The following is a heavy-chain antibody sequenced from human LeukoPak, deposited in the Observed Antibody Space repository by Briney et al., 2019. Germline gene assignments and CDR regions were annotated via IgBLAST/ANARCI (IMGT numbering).Heavy chain of an antibody. Sequence: EASVKVSCKASGYTFTSYGISWVRQAPGQGLEWMGWISAYNGNTNYAQKLQGRVTMTTDTSTSTAYMELRSLRSDGTAVYYCARVRSLRAYDSSGYYRGTWFDPWGQGTLVTVSS. D-gene: IGHD3-22*01. J-gene: IGHJ5*02. V-gene: IGHV1-18*01. CDR3: ARVRSLRAYDSSGYYRGTWFDP. CDR1: GYTFTSYG. CDR2: ISAYNGNT.